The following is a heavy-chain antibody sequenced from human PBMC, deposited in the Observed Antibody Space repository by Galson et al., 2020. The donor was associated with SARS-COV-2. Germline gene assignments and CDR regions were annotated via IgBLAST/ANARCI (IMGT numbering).Heavy chain of an antibody. V-gene: IGHV1-18*01. CDR1: GYTFNNYD. Sequence: GESLKISCKASGYTFNNYDIAWVRQAPGQGLEWMGWISAFNGNTNYARKLQGRVSMTTDTSTSTAYMELRSLRSDDTAVYYCARGYNWNNYYYYMDVWGKGTTVTVSS. D-gene: IGHD1-1*01. CDR2: ISAFNGNT. J-gene: IGHJ6*03. CDR3: ARGYNWNNYYYYMDV.